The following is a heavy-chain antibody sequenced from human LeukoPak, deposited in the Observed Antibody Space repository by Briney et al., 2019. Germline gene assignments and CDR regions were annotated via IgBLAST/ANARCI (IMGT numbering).Heavy chain of an antibody. D-gene: IGHD2-21*01. Sequence: ASVKVSCKYRGDTVTENVAISGPQAPGQGLEWMGWISAYRGNTNYAQNLQGRVTLTTDTSTSSAYMELRSLTSDDTAVYYCVRHREFLFDSWGQGTLVTVSS. CDR1: GDTVTENV. CDR3: VRHREFLFDS. CDR2: ISAYRGNT. V-gene: IGHV1-18*01. J-gene: IGHJ4*02.